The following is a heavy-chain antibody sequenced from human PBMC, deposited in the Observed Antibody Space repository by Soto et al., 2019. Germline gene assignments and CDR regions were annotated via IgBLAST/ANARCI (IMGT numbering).Heavy chain of an antibody. Sequence: ASVKVSCKASGHTFTNYSMHWVRQAPGQGLEWMGVTNPSGGGTSYAQKLHGRVTITGDTSTGTVYMELSSLRSEDTAVYYCARDREMSYPTEAFDIWAQETMVTVSS. V-gene: IGHV1-46*04. J-gene: IGHJ3*02. D-gene: IGHD1-26*01. CDR1: GHTFTNYS. CDR3: ARDREMSYPTEAFDI. CDR2: TNPSGGGT.